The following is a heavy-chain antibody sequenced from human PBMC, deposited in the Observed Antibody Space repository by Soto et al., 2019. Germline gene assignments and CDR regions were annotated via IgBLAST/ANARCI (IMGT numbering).Heavy chain of an antibody. CDR1: GFTFGDYA. CDR3: TRDLWELLHPSATQYYYYGMDV. V-gene: IGHV3-49*03. D-gene: IGHD1-26*01. J-gene: IGHJ6*02. CDR2: IRSKAYGGTT. Sequence: GGSLRLSCTASGFTFGDYAMSWFRQAPGKGLEWVGFIRSKAYGGTTEYAASVKGRFTISRDDSKSIAYLQMNSLKTEDTAVYYCTRDLWELLHPSATQYYYYGMDVWGQGTTVTVSS.